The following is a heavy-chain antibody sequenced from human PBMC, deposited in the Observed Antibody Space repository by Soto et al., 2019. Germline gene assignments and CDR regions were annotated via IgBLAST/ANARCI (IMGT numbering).Heavy chain of an antibody. D-gene: IGHD4-4*01. V-gene: IGHV4-61*01. CDR2: IYYSGPT. Sequence: SETLSLTCTVSGGSVNRDSNFWSWIRQPPGKRLEWIGYIYYSGPTRYNPSLESRVTISIDSSKNQVSLSLTSVTGAYTAMYCCARGYSHYDHWARGTLVIVSS. J-gene: IGHJ4*01. CDR1: GGSVNRDSNF. CDR3: ARGYSHYDH.